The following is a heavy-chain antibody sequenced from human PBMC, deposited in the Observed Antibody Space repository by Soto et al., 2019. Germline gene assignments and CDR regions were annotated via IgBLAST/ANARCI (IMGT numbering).Heavy chain of an antibody. CDR1: GFTFSSYN. Sequence: GGSLRLSCAASGFTFSSYNMNWVRQAPGKGLECVSSISSSSSYIYYADSVKGRFTISRDNAKNSLYLQMNSLRDEDTAVYYCARSAGDYYGMDVWGQGTTVTVSS. CDR3: ARSAGDYYGMDV. J-gene: IGHJ6*02. D-gene: IGHD3-10*01. V-gene: IGHV3-21*01. CDR2: ISSSSSYI.